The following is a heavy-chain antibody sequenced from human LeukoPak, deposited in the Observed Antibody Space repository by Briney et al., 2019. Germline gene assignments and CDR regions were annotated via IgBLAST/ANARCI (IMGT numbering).Heavy chain of an antibody. CDR2: ISSSSSYI. J-gene: IGHJ4*02. Sequence: GGSLRLSCAASGFTFSSYEMNWVRQAPGKGLEWVSSISSSSSYIYYADSVKGRFTISRDNAKNSLYLQMNSLRAEDTAVYYCARDRSPSIVGATSYWGQGTLVTVSS. V-gene: IGHV3-21*01. D-gene: IGHD1-26*01. CDR3: ARDRSPSIVGATSY. CDR1: GFTFSSYE.